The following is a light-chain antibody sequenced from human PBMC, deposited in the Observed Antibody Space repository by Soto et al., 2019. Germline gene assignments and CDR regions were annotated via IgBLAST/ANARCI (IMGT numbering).Light chain of an antibody. CDR2: DVN. CDR1: SSDIGVYNF. CDR3: SSYATSTV. J-gene: IGLJ2*01. Sequence: QSVLPQPASVSGSPGQSITISCTGTSSDIGVYNFVSWYQQHPGKAPNLMIYDVNLRPSGVSDRFSGSKSGNTASLTISGLQAEDEAHYYCSSYATSTVFGGGTKRTVL. V-gene: IGLV2-14*01.